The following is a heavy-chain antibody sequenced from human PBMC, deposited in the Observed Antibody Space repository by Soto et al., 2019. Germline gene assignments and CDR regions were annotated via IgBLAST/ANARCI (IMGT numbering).Heavy chain of an antibody. D-gene: IGHD2-15*01. J-gene: IGHJ5*02. CDR2: IYSGGGI. Sequence: EVQLVESGGGLVQPGGSLRLSCAASGLTGSSYHMSWVRQTPGKGLEWVSGIYSGGGIYYADSVKGRFTISRDNSKNTLYLQMNSLRVEDTAVYYCARDRALSGGRGRSGGWFDPWGQGTLVTVSS. CDR1: GLTGSSYH. CDR3: ARDRALSGGRGRSGGWFDP. V-gene: IGHV3-53*01.